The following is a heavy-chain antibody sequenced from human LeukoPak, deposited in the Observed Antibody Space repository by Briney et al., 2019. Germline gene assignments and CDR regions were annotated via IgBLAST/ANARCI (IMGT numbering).Heavy chain of an antibody. CDR1: GFTFSSYW. Sequence: GGSLRLSCAASGFTFSSYWMHWVRQAPGKGLVWVSRIWSDGSSTSYADSVKGRFTISRDNAKNTLYLQMNSLRAEDTAVYYCVWFGELGGYWGQGTLVTVSS. V-gene: IGHV3-74*01. D-gene: IGHD3-10*01. J-gene: IGHJ4*02. CDR3: VWFGELGGY. CDR2: IWSDGSST.